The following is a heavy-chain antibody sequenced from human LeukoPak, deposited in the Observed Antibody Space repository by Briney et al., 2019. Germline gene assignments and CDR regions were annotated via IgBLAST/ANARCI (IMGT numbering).Heavy chain of an antibody. CDR2: INHSGST. D-gene: IGHD5-18*01. J-gene: IGHJ4*02. V-gene: IGHV4-34*01. Sequence: PSETLSLTCAVYGGSFSGYYWSWIRQPPGKGLEWIGEINHSGSTNYNPSLKSRVTISVDTSKNQFSLKLSSVTAADTAVYYSARGPTTWIQLWSPGFDYWGQGTLVTVSS. CDR1: GGSFSGYY. CDR3: ARGPTTWIQLWSPGFDY.